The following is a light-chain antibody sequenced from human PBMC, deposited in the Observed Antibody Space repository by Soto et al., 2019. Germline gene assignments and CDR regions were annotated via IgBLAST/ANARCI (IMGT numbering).Light chain of an antibody. CDR2: DAS. Sequence: IVLTQFPATLSLSPGERATLSCRASQSVGSYLAWYQQKPGQPPRLLIYDASNRATGIPARFSGSGSGTDFTLTISSLEPEDFAVYYCQQRSSWPRTFGQGTKVDI. CDR1: QSVGSY. CDR3: QQRSSWPRT. J-gene: IGKJ1*01. V-gene: IGKV3-11*01.